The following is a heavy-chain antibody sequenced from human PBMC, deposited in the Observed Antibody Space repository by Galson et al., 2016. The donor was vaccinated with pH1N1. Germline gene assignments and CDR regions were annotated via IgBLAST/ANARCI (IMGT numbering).Heavy chain of an antibody. CDR2: ISASGDTT. Sequence: SLRLSCAASGLTFNNYAMSWVRQAPGKGLEWVASISASGDTTYYADSVKGRFSVSRDDSKNTLFLQMNSLRVEDTAVDYCAKETKRYLIPGYFDSWGQGTLVTVSP. CDR1: GLTFNNYA. V-gene: IGHV3-23*01. D-gene: IGHD2-2*01. J-gene: IGHJ4*02. CDR3: AKETKRYLIPGYFDS.